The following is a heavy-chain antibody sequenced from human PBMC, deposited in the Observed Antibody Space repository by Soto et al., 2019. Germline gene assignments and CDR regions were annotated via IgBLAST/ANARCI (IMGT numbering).Heavy chain of an antibody. J-gene: IGHJ4*02. CDR1: GGTFNSYA. CDR3: ARESEMATIFYGY. Sequence: SVKVSCKASGGTFNSYAISWVRQAPGQGLEWMGGIIPIFGTANYAQKFQGRVTITADKSTSTAYMELSSLRSEDTAVYYCARESEMATIFYGYWGQGTLVTVSS. V-gene: IGHV1-69*06. D-gene: IGHD5-12*01. CDR2: IIPIFGTA.